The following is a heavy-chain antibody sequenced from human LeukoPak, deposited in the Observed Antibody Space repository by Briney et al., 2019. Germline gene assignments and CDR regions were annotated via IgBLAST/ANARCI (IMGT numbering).Heavy chain of an antibody. D-gene: IGHD2-15*01. J-gene: IGHJ4*02. V-gene: IGHV3-7*01. CDR2: IKQDGSAA. CDR1: GFTFGRYW. CDR3: ALLLRQSGIDS. Sequence: GGSLRLSCAASGFTFGRYWMTWVRQPPGRGLEWVADIKQDGSAAYYMDSVKGRFTISRDNAKNSLYLQMNSLRGEDTAVYYCALLLRQSGIDSWGQGALVTVSS.